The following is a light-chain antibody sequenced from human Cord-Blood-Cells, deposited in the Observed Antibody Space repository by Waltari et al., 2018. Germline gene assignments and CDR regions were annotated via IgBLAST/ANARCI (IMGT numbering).Light chain of an antibody. CDR2: DVC. V-gene: IGLV2-14*01. Sequence: QSALTQPASVSGSPGQSITISCTGTSSDAGGYNYVSWYQQHPGKAPKPMIYDVCNRPSVVSNRFSGSKSGNTASLTISGLQAEDEADYYCSSYTSSSTLVFGGGTKLTVL. CDR1: SSDAGGYNY. J-gene: IGLJ3*02. CDR3: SSYTSSSTLV.